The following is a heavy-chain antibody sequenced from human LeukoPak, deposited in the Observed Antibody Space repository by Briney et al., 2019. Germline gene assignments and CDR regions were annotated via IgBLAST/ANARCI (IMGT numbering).Heavy chain of an antibody. CDR3: ARGLMGGNPYFEN. V-gene: IGHV3-21*04. J-gene: IGHJ4*02. CDR1: GFTFSSYS. CDR2: ISSSSSYI. D-gene: IGHD4-23*01. Sequence: PGGSLRLSCAASGFTFSSYSMNWVRQAPGKGLEWVSSISSSSSYIYYADSVKGRFTISRDNAKNSLYLQMNSLRAEDTAFYYCARGLMGGNPYFENWGQGTLVTVSS.